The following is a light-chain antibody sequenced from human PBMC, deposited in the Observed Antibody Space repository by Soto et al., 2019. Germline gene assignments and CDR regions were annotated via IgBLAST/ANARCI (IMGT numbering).Light chain of an antibody. CDR2: TAS. J-gene: IGKJ1*01. V-gene: IGKV1-39*01. Sequence: DIQLTQSPSSLSASVGDRISITCRASQRISTYLNWYQQKPGKAPELVIYTASSLHSGVQSRFSGSGSGTDSTLTISSLQPEDFATYYCQQHYNTPWTFGQGTKVEV. CDR1: QRISTY. CDR3: QQHYNTPWT.